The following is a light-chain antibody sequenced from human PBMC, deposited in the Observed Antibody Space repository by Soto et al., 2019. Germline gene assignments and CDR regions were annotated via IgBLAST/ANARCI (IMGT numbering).Light chain of an antibody. Sequence: QSVLTQPPSVSGAPGQRVTISCTGSSSNIGAGYDVHWYQQLPGTAPKLLISGNSNRPSGVPDRFSGSKSGTSASLAITGLQAEDEADYYCQSYDSSLSWVFGTGTKVTVL. CDR2: GNS. V-gene: IGLV1-40*01. J-gene: IGLJ1*01. CDR1: SSNIGAGYD. CDR3: QSYDSSLSWV.